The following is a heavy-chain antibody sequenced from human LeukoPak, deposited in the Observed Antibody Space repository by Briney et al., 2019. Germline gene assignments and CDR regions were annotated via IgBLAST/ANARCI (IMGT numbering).Heavy chain of an antibody. Sequence: GGSLRLSCAASGLTFSDYAMSWVRQAPGRGLEWVSVIYSGGSTYYADSVKGRFTISRDNSKNTLYLQMNSLRAEDTAVYYCATGKGLNYWGQGTLVTVSS. J-gene: IGHJ4*02. D-gene: IGHD1-14*01. CDR1: GLTFSDYA. CDR2: IYSGGST. V-gene: IGHV3-53*01. CDR3: ATGKGLNY.